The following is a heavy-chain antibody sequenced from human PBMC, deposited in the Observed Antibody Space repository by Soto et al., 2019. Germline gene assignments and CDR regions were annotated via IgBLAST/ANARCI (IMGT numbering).Heavy chain of an antibody. CDR2: ISGSGGST. D-gene: IGHD3-16*01. J-gene: IGHJ4*02. CDR3: AVYEPRWGTSVFDY. Sequence: PGGSLRLSCAASGFTFSSYAMSWVRQAPGKGLEWVSAISGSGGSTYYADSVKGRFTISRDNSKNTLFLQMNSLRVEDTAIYYCAVYEPRWGTSVFDYWGQGTLVTVSS. CDR1: GFTFSSYA. V-gene: IGHV3-23*01.